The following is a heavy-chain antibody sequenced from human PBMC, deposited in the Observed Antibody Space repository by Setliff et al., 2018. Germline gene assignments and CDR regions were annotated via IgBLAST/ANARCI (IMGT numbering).Heavy chain of an antibody. Sequence: SETLSLTCAVSGYSISSGYYWGWIRQPPGKGLEWIGYIYYSGTTNYNPSLKSRVTISVDTSKKQFSLKLSSVTAADTAVYYCARARYSGYVDYWGQGTLVTVSS. CDR1: GYSISSGYY. CDR3: ARARYSGYVDY. CDR2: IYYSGTT. D-gene: IGHD5-12*01. V-gene: IGHV4-38-2*01. J-gene: IGHJ4*02.